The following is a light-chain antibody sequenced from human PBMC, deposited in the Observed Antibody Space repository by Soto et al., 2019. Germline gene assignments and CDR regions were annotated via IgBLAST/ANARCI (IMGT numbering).Light chain of an antibody. CDR1: NSDIGNYNY. CDR2: DVS. V-gene: IGLV2-14*03. J-gene: IGLJ1*01. CDR3: SSYTTCSTYV. Sequence: QSALTQPASVSGSPGQSITISCTGTNSDIGNYNYVSWYQHHPGKAPKLMIYDVSNRPSGVSNRFSGSKSGNTASLTISGLQAEDEAEYYCSSYTTCSTYVFGTGTKLTVL.